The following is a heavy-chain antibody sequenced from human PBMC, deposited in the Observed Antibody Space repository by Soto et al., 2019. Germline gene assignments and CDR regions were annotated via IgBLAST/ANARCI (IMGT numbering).Heavy chain of an antibody. D-gene: IGHD3-16*02. CDR1: GFTFDDYA. J-gene: IGHJ4*02. V-gene: IGHV3-9*01. Sequence: PGGSLRLSCAASGFTFDDYAMHWVRQAQGKGLEWVSGISWNSGSIGYADSVKGRFTISRDNAKNSLYLQMNSLRAEDTALYYCAKDMTRLGELSSFDYWGQGTLVTVSS. CDR3: AKDMTRLGELSSFDY. CDR2: ISWNSGSI.